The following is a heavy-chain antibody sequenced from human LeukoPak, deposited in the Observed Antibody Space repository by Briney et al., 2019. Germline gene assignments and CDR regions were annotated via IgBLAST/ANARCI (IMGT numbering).Heavy chain of an antibody. CDR3: ARQLVPGYYYYYMDV. J-gene: IGHJ6*03. CDR2: IIPIFGTA. CDR1: GGTFSSYA. V-gene: IGHV1-69*05. D-gene: IGHD2-2*01. Sequence: GSSVKVSCKASGGTFSSYAISWVRQAPGQGLEWMGGIIPIFGTANYAQKFQGRVTITTDESTSTAYMEVSSLRSEDTAVYYCARQLVPGYYYYYMDVWGKGTTVTVSS.